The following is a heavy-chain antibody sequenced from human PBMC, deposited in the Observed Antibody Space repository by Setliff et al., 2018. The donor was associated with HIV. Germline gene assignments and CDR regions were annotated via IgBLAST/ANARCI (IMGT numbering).Heavy chain of an antibody. D-gene: IGHD3-10*01. V-gene: IGHV3-30*02. CDR1: GFTFSHYG. J-gene: IGHJ4*02. Sequence: PGGPLRLSCVVSGFTFSHYGMHWVRQAPGKGLEWVTFIASDVSKTHIADSVKGRFTISRDNSKNMLYLQMNSLSADDTAVYYCTRDPTPKELWFFSGYYSDYWGQGTLVTVSS. CDR2: IASDVSKT. CDR3: TRDPTPKELWFFSGYYSDY.